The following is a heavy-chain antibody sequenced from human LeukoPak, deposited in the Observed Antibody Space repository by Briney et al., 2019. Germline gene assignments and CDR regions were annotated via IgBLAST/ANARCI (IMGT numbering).Heavy chain of an antibody. CDR3: ARAAVAGMGSGWFDP. CDR1: GGSISSYY. D-gene: IGHD6-19*01. J-gene: IGHJ5*02. Sequence: SETLSLTCTVSGGSISSYYWSWIRQPPGKGLEWIGEINHSGSTNYNPSLKSRVTISVDMSKNQFSLKLSSVTAADTAVYYCARAAVAGMGSGWFDPWGQGTLVTVSS. CDR2: INHSGST. V-gene: IGHV4-34*01.